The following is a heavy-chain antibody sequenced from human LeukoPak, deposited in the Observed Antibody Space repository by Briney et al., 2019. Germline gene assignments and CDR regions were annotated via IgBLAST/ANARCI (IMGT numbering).Heavy chain of an antibody. Sequence: PGGSLRLSCAASGFTFSSYSINWVRQAPGKGLEWVSYISSSSSTIYYADSVKGRFTISRDNAKNSLYLQMNSLRAEDTAVYYCARDSIWSSSWYDRSYFDYWGQGTLVTVSS. J-gene: IGHJ4*02. CDR2: ISSSSSTI. CDR3: ARDSIWSSSWYDRSYFDY. D-gene: IGHD6-13*01. V-gene: IGHV3-48*01. CDR1: GFTFSSYS.